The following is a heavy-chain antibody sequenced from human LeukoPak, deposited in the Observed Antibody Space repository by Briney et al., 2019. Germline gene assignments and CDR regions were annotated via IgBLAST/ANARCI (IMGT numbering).Heavy chain of an antibody. V-gene: IGHV4-4*07. CDR3: ARDSGTTGEVKFDP. CDR2: IYTSGST. D-gene: IGHD3-10*01. Sequence: KPSETLSLTCTVSGGSISSYHWSWIRQPAGKGLEWIGRIYTSGSTTYNPSLKGRVTMSVDTSKNQFSLKLSSVTAADTAVYYYARDSGTTGEVKFDPWGQGTLVTVSS. CDR1: GGSISSYH. J-gene: IGHJ5*02.